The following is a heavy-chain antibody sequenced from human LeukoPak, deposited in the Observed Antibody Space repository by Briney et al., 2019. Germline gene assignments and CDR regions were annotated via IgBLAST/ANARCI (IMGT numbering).Heavy chain of an antibody. CDR3: ARATGHSYGSDY. CDR2: IYYSGST. CDR1: GGSISSSSYY. D-gene: IGHD5-18*01. V-gene: IGHV4-61*05. J-gene: IGHJ4*02. Sequence: SETLSLTCTVSGGSISSSSYYWGWIRQPPGKGLEWIGYIYYSGSTNYNPSLKSRVTISVDTSKNQFSLKLSSVTAADTAVYYCARATGHSYGSDYWGQGTLVTVSS.